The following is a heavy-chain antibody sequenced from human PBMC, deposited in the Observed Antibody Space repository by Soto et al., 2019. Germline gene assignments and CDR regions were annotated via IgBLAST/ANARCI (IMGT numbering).Heavy chain of an antibody. Sequence: QVQLVQSGAEVKKPGASVKVSCKASGYTFTSYDIIWVRQATGQGLEWMGWMNPSTGNTDSAEKFQGRLTMTRNTSISTVSLELSSLSFEDTAVYFWARGRIIVAGGFDPWGQGTLVTVSS. CDR3: ARGRIIVAGGFDP. V-gene: IGHV1-8*01. CDR2: MNPSTGNT. D-gene: IGHD6-19*01. CDR1: GYTFTSYD. J-gene: IGHJ5*02.